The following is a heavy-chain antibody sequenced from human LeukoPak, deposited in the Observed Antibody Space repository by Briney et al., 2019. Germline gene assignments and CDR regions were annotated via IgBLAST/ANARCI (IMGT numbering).Heavy chain of an antibody. V-gene: IGHV1-2*02. J-gene: IGHJ6*03. Sequence: GASAKVSCKASGYTFTDYFIHWVRQAPGQGLEWMGWINPNSGGTKYAQKFQGRVTMTRDTSISTVYMELSRLRSDDTAVYYCARDGSGFYYYYMDVWGKGTTVTVSS. CDR2: INPNSGGT. D-gene: IGHD6-25*01. CDR1: GYTFTDYF. CDR3: ARDGSGFYYYYMDV.